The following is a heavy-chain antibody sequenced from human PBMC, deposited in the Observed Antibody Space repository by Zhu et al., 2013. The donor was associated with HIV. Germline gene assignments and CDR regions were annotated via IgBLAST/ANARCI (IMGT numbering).Heavy chain of an antibody. CDR3: ASVGSLLWFGDDAFDI. CDR2: IIPIFGTA. CDR1: GGTFSSYA. J-gene: IGHJ3*02. D-gene: IGHD3-10*01. Sequence: QVQLVQSATEVKKPGSSVKVSCKASGGTFSSYAISWVRQAPGQGLEWMGGIIPIFGTANYAQKFQGRVTITADKSTSTAYMELSSLRSEDTAVYYCASVGSLLWFGDDAFDIWGQGDNGHRLF. V-gene: IGHV1-69*06.